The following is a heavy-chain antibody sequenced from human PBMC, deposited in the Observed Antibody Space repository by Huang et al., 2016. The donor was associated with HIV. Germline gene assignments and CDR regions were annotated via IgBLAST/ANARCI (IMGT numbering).Heavy chain of an antibody. CDR2: LMPGCDWP. V-gene: IGHV1-69*13. J-gene: IGHJ4*02. D-gene: IGHD4-4*01. CDR3: ARGSLEYSVSSSLDY. Sequence: QVQLLQSGAEVKKPGSSVKVSCKASGGPFRSYSISWVRQAPGKGLEWMASLMPGCDWPNYARKLQGRVRVTADESTSTVYMELRDLRPDDTAVYFCARGSLEYSVSSSLDYWGQGTHVTVSS. CDR1: GGPFRSYS.